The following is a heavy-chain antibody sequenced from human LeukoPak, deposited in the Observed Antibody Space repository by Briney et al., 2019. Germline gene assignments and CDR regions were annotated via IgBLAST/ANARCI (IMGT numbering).Heavy chain of an antibody. CDR1: GFTFSSYA. CDR2: ISGSSGST. D-gene: IGHD6-25*01. Sequence: GGSLRLSCAASGFTFSSYAMTWVRQAPGKGLEWVSGISGSSGSTDYADSVKGRFTISRDNSKNTLSLQMNSLRAEDTAVYYCARAGATVSTIWFDPWGQGTLVTVSS. CDR3: ARAGATVSTIWFDP. V-gene: IGHV3-23*01. J-gene: IGHJ5*02.